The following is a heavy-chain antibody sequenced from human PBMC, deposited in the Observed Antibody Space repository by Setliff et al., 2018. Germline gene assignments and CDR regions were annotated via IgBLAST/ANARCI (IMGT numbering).Heavy chain of an antibody. V-gene: IGHV3-72*01. CDR1: GFTFGDHF. CDR2: IKNKVNTFST. Sequence: GGSLRLSCAASGFTFGDHFMDWVRQPPGKGLEWVGRIKNKVNTFSTQYAASVNGRFSISRDDSKSSLYLQMNSLRAEDTAVYYCARDQFGVQWLVPTDYWGQGTLVTVSS. J-gene: IGHJ4*02. CDR3: ARDQFGVQWLVPTDY. D-gene: IGHD6-19*01.